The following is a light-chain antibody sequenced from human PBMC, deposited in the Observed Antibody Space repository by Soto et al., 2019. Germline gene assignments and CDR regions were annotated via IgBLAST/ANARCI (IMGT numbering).Light chain of an antibody. CDR3: QRLNSYLFGFT. CDR1: QGISRY. V-gene: IGKV1-9*01. Sequence: DIQLTQSPSFLSASVGDRVTITCRASQGISRYLAWYQQKPGKAPKLLIYAASTLQSGVPSRFSGRGPGTDLSRAISSLQPEGFAPYYCQRLNSYLFGFTVGPRPKVDIK. CDR2: AAS. J-gene: IGKJ3*01.